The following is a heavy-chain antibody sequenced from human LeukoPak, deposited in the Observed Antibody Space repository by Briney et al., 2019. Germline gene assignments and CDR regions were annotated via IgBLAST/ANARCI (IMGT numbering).Heavy chain of an antibody. CDR2: IVVGSGNT. J-gene: IGHJ4*02. Sequence: SVKVSCKASGFTFTSSAMQWVRQARGQRLEWIGWIVVGSGNTNYAQKFQERVTTTRDMSTSTAYMELSSLRSEDTAVYYCAAYCSGGSCYEYHYWGQGTLVTVSS. D-gene: IGHD2-15*01. V-gene: IGHV1-58*02. CDR1: GFTFTSSA. CDR3: AAYCSGGSCYEYHY.